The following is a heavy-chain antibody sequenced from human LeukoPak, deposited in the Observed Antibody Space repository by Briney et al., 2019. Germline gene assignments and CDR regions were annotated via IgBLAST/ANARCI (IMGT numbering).Heavy chain of an antibody. J-gene: IGHJ6*02. CDR3: ARRCSGGSCYNYGMDV. CDR1: GYSFTSYW. V-gene: IGHV5-51*01. D-gene: IGHD2-15*01. Sequence: GESLKISCKGSGYSFTSYWIGWVRQMPGKGLEWMGIIYPGDSDTRYSPSFQGQVTISADKFISTAYLQWSSLKASDTAMYYCARRCSGGSCYNYGMDVWGQGTTVAVSS. CDR2: IYPGDSDT.